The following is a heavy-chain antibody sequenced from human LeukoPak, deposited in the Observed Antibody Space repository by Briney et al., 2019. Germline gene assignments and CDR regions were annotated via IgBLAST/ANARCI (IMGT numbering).Heavy chain of an antibody. Sequence: GASVKVSCKASGYTFNHHGISWVRQAPGQGLEWMGWISCFNGDTHYAQKFQGRVTMTTDTSTTTAYMELRSLRSDGTALYYCARDPTNTSGRYAYFDSRGQGTLVTVSS. CDR1: GYTFNHHG. D-gene: IGHD6-19*01. CDR2: ISCFNGDT. CDR3: ARDPTNTSGRYAYFDS. V-gene: IGHV1-18*01. J-gene: IGHJ4*02.